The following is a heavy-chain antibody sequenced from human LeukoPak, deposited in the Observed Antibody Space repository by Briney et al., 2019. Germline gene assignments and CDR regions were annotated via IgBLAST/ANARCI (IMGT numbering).Heavy chain of an antibody. D-gene: IGHD6-19*01. Sequence: PSETLSLTCAVYGGSFSGYYWSWIRQPPGKGLEWIGEINHSGSTNYNPSLKSRVTISVDTSKNQFSLKLSSVTAADTAVYYCARGVVAVTGTLSWFDPWVQGTLVTVSS. J-gene: IGHJ5*02. CDR1: GGSFSGYY. V-gene: IGHV4-34*01. CDR2: INHSGST. CDR3: ARGVVAVTGTLSWFDP.